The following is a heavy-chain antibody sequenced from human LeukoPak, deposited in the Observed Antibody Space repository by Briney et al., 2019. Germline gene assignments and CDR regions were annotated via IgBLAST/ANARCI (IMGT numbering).Heavy chain of an antibody. CDR2: IYYSGST. CDR1: GGSISSSSYY. Sequence: PSETLSLTCTVSGGSISSSSYYWGWIRQPPGKGLEWIGSIYYSGSTYYNPSLKSRVTISVDTSKNQFSLKLSSVTAADTAVYYCARQGYSSVIVRYYYDSSGYQLDAFDIWGQGTMVTVSS. CDR3: ARQGYSSVIVRYYYDSSGYQLDAFDI. V-gene: IGHV4-39*01. D-gene: IGHD3-22*01. J-gene: IGHJ3*02.